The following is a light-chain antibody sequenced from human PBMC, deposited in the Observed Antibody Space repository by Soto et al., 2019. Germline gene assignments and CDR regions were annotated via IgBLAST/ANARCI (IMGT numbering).Light chain of an antibody. CDR1: SSDVGGYNY. J-gene: IGLJ1*01. V-gene: IGLV2-14*01. CDR3: SSYTSSSSYV. CDR2: DVS. Sequence: QSALTQPASVSGSPGQSITISCTGTSSDVGGYNYVSWYQQHPGKAPKLMIYDVSNRPSGVSNRFSGSKSGNTASLTISGRQAEDEADYDCSSYTSSSSYVFGTGTKVTVL.